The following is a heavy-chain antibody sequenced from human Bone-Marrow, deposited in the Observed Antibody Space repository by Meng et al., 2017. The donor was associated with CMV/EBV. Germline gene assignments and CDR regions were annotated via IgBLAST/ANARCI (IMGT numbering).Heavy chain of an antibody. D-gene: IGHD1-7*01. V-gene: IGHV4-39*07. CDR3: SRDQLTGTTSGFDP. CDR1: GGSISSSSYY. CDR2: IYYSGST. J-gene: IGHJ5*02. Sequence: SETLSLTCTVSGGSISSSSYYWGWIRQPPGKGLEWIGSIYYSGSTYYNPSLKSRVTISVDTSKNQFSLKLSSVTAADTAIYYCSRDQLTGTTSGFDPWGQGTLVTVSS.